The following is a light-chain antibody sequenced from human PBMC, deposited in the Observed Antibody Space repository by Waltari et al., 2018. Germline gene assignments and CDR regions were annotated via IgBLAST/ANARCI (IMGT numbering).Light chain of an antibody. CDR1: QSVANF. CDR3: QQRSNWPPSLT. CDR2: EAS. J-gene: IGKJ4*01. Sequence: EIVLTQSPATLSLSPGERANLLCSASQSVANFLAWYPQKPCQPPRLRIYEASNRATGIPARFSGSGAGTDFSLTISSVEPEDFAVYYCQQRSNWPPSLTFGGGTKVEIK. V-gene: IGKV3-11*01.